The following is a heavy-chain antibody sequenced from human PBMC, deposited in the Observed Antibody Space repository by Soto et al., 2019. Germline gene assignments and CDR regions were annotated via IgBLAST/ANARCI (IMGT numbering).Heavy chain of an antibody. CDR3: ARNVDTAMGTDAFDI. J-gene: IGHJ3*02. Sequence: GGSLRLSCAASGFTFSSYSMNWVRQAPGKGLEWVSSISSSSSYIYYADSVKGRFTISRDNAKNSLYLQMNSLRAEDTAVYYCARNVDTAMGTDAFDIWGQGTLVTVSS. V-gene: IGHV3-21*01. D-gene: IGHD5-18*01. CDR1: GFTFSSYS. CDR2: ISSSSSYI.